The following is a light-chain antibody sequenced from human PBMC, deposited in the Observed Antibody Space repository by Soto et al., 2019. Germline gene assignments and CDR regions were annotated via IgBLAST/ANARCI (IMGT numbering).Light chain of an antibody. J-gene: IGLJ2*01. V-gene: IGLV2-8*01. Sequence: QSALTQPPSASGSPGQSVTISCTGTSSDVGGYNYVSWYQQHPGKAPKLMIYEVTKRPSGVPDRFSGSKSGNTASLIVSGLQAEDEADYYCSSYAGSNNLLFGGGTQLTVL. CDR1: SSDVGGYNY. CDR3: SSYAGSNNLL. CDR2: EVT.